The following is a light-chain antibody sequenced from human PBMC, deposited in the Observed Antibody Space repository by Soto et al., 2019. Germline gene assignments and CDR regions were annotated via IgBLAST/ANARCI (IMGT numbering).Light chain of an antibody. J-gene: IGKJ1*01. CDR3: QQYNNWPQT. CDR1: QSVSSN. V-gene: IGKV3-15*01. CDR2: GAS. Sequence: VLTQSPATLSLYPGEGVTLSCRASQSVSSNLAWYQQKPGQAPRLLIYGASTRATGIPARFSGSGSGTEFTLTISSLQSEDFAVYYCQQYNNWPQTFGQGTKVDIK.